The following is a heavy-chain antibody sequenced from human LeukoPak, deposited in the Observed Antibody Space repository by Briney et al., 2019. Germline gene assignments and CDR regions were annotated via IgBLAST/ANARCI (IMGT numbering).Heavy chain of an antibody. CDR3: VRVKGHYDSSGDY. CDR2: INAANGNT. D-gene: IGHD3-22*01. CDR1: GYTFTSYA. Sequence: ASVKVSCKASGYTFTSYAMYWVRQAHGQRLEWMGWINAANGNTKSSQTFQGRVTIPRDTSASTAYMELSSMRSEDTAVYFSVRVKGHYDSSGDYWGQGTLVTVSS. J-gene: IGHJ4*02. V-gene: IGHV1-3*01.